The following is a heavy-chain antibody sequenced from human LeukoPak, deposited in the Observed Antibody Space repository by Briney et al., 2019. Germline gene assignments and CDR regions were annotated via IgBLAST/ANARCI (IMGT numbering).Heavy chain of an antibody. CDR1: GFTFSSYA. D-gene: IGHD5-12*01. J-gene: IGHJ4*02. CDR2: ISYDGSNK. V-gene: IGHV3-30*04. CDR3: ARDYLFSGYGPFDY. Sequence: GGSLRLSYAASGFTFSSYAMHWVRQAPGKGLEWVAVISYDGSNKYYADSVKGRFTISRDNSKNTLYLQMNSLRAEDTAVYYCARDYLFSGYGPFDYWGQGTLVTVSS.